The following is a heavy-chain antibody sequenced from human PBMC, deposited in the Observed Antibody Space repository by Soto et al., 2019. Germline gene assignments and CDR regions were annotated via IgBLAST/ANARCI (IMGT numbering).Heavy chain of an antibody. CDR3: ASGGWYRDYYYYYGTDV. CDR1: GYSFTTYW. V-gene: IGHV5-51*01. J-gene: IGHJ6*02. CDR2: IYPGDSDT. D-gene: IGHD6-19*01. Sequence: GESLKISCKGSGYSFTTYWIGWVRQMPGKGLEWMGIIYPGDSDTRYSPSFQGQVTISADTSKNQFSLKLSSVTAADTAVYYCASGGWYRDYYYYYGTDVWGQGTTVTVSS.